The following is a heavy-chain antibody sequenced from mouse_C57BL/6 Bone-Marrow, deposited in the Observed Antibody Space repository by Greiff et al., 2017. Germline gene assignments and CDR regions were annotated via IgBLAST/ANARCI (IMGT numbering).Heavy chain of an antibody. V-gene: IGHV1-80*01. D-gene: IGHD1-1*01. CDR1: GYAFSSYW. Sequence: QVQLQQSGAELVKPGASVKISCKASGYAFSSYWMNWVKQRPGKGLEWIGQIYPGDGDTNYNGKFKGKATLTADKSSSTAYVQLSSLTSEDSAVYFCARGDGSSYDYFDYWGQGTTLTVSS. J-gene: IGHJ2*01. CDR3: ARGDGSSYDYFDY. CDR2: IYPGDGDT.